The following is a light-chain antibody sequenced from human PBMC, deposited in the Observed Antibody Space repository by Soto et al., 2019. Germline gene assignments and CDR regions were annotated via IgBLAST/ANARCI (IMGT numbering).Light chain of an antibody. CDR3: QQYNKWPPGIT. V-gene: IGKV3-15*01. CDR1: QSVSSN. J-gene: IGKJ5*01. CDR2: GTS. Sequence: EIVLTQSPDTLSESPGERATLSCRASQSVSSNLAWYQHKPGQAPRLLIYGTSTRATGVPARFSGSGSGTEFTLTISSLQSEDFAVYYCQQYNKWPPGITFGQGTRLEIK.